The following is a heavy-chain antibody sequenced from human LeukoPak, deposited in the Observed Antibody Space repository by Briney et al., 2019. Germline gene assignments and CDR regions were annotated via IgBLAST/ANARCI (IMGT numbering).Heavy chain of an antibody. Sequence: GGSLRLSCAASGFTFDDYGMSWVRQAPGKGLEWVSGINWNGGSTGYADSVKGRFTISRDNAKNSLYLQMNSLRAEDTALYHCARVGDSSGVALLSMDVWGQGTTVTVSS. CDR1: GFTFDDYG. CDR3: ARVGDSSGVALLSMDV. CDR2: INWNGGST. J-gene: IGHJ6*02. V-gene: IGHV3-20*01. D-gene: IGHD3-22*01.